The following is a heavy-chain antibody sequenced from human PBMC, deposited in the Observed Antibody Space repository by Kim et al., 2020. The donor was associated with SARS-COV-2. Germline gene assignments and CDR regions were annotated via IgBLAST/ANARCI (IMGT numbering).Heavy chain of an antibody. J-gene: IGHJ4*02. D-gene: IGHD6-13*01. CDR3: ARGRPGYSSSWYVN. Sequence: NPALTSRVTISVDTSKNQFSLKLSSVTAADTAVYYCARGRPGYSSSWYVNWGQGTLVTVSS. V-gene: IGHV4-34*01.